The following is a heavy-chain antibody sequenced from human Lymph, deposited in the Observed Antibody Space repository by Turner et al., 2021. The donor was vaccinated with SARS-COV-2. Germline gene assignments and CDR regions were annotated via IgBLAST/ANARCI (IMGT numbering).Heavy chain of an antibody. CDR3: ARLVRRDEYYFDY. Sequence: QLQLQESGPGLVKPSETLSLTCPVSGGSISSSSHYWGWIRQPPGRGLEWIGQIYYSRSNYYNPSLKSRVTISVDTSKNQFSLKLSSVTAADTAVYYCARLVRRDEYYFDYWGQGTLVTVSS. V-gene: IGHV4-39*01. CDR1: GGSISSSSHY. CDR2: IYYSRSN. D-gene: IGHD3-10*01. J-gene: IGHJ4*02.